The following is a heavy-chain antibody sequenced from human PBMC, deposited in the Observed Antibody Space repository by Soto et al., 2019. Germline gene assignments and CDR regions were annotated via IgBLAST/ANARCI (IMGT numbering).Heavy chain of an antibody. CDR2: SFHTWHT. Sequence: QVQLEESGPGLVKPSQTLSLTCTVSGGSIRNSGYYGTWIRQFPGKGLEWIGYSFHTWHTYYNPSLSSRLSISVDTSKNQLSMRLSSVNAADTAVDYGATCGHTCGNAFDNWGRGTLVTVSS. D-gene: IGHD5-18*01. CDR3: ATCGHTCGNAFDN. J-gene: IGHJ3*02. CDR1: GGSIRNSGYY. V-gene: IGHV4-31*03.